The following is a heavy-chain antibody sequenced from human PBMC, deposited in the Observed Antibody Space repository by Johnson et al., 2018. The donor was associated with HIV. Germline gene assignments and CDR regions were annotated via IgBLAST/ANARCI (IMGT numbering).Heavy chain of an antibody. J-gene: IGHJ3*02. D-gene: IGHD2-2*01. CDR2: IYSGGST. CDR1: GFTVSSNY. V-gene: IGHV3-66*01. Sequence: VQLVESGGGLVQPGGSLRLSCAASGFTVSSNYMSWVRQAPGKGLEWVSVIYSGGSTYYADSVKGRFTISRVNSKNMLYLQMNSLRAEDTAVYYCARNGLIPAAKGVAFDIWGQGTMVTVSS. CDR3: ARNGLIPAAKGVAFDI.